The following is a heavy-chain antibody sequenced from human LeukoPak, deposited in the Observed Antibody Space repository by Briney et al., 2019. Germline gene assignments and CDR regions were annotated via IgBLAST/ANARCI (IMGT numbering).Heavy chain of an antibody. CDR2: IKQDGIEK. J-gene: IGHJ4*02. CDR3: AREPQGYFDY. V-gene: IGHV3-7*01. Sequence: GGSLRLSCAASGFSFSNYWMTWVRQGPGKGLEWVANIKQDGIEKRYVDSVKGRFTISRDNAKNSLYLQMNSLRAEDTAVYYCAREPQGYFDYWGQGTLVTVSS. CDR1: GFSFSNYW.